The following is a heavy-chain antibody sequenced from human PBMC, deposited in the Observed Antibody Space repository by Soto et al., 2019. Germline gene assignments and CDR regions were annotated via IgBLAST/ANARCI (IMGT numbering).Heavy chain of an antibody. J-gene: IGHJ4*02. D-gene: IGHD5-18*01. Sequence: QVQLVQSGAEVKKPGSSVKVSCKASGGTFSSYAISWVRQAPGQGLEWMGGIIPIFGTANYAQKFQGRVTITADESTSTDYMELSRLRSEDTAVYYCAREARGYSYGQYYFDYWGQGTLVTVSS. V-gene: IGHV1-69*01. CDR3: AREARGYSYGQYYFDY. CDR1: GGTFSSYA. CDR2: IIPIFGTA.